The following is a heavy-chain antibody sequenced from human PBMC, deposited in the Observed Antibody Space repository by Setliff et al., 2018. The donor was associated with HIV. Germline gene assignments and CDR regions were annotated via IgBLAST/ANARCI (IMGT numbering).Heavy chain of an antibody. Sequence: SLRLSCAASGFTFDDYAMHWVRQAPGKGLEWVSGISWNSGSIGYADSVKGRFTISRDNAKNSLYLQMNSLRAEDTALYYCAKGLRRVGYYYYYMDVWGKGTTVTVSS. J-gene: IGHJ6*03. D-gene: IGHD1-26*01. CDR3: AKGLRRVGYYYYYMDV. CDR2: ISWNSGSI. CDR1: GFTFDDYA. V-gene: IGHV3-9*01.